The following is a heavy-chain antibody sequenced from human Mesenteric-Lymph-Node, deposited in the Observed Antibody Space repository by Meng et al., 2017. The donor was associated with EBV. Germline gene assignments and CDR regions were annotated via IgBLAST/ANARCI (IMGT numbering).Heavy chain of an antibody. V-gene: IGHV4-4*02. CDR2: IYHSGST. CDR1: GGSISSYNW. J-gene: IGHJ5*02. Sequence: QGELTGVGPGLVKPSGNLSLTCAVSGGSISSYNWWSWVRQPPGKGLEWIGEIYHSGSTNNNPSLRSRVTISIDKSKNQFSLKLSFVTAADTAVYYCAKVEGSGRSNWFDPWGQGTLVTVSS. D-gene: IGHD3-10*01. CDR3: AKVEGSGRSNWFDP.